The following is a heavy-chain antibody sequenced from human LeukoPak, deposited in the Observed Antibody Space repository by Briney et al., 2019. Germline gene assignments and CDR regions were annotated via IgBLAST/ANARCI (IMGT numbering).Heavy chain of an antibody. CDR2: ISAYNGNT. Sequence: ASVKVSCKASGYTFTSYGISWVRQAPGQGLEWMGWISAYNGNTNYAQKLQGRVTMTTDTSTSTAYMELRSLRSDDTAVYYCARSQLWFGELLYGFDPWGQGTLVTVSS. V-gene: IGHV1-18*01. J-gene: IGHJ5*02. CDR1: GYTFTSYG. D-gene: IGHD3-10*01. CDR3: ARSQLWFGELLYGFDP.